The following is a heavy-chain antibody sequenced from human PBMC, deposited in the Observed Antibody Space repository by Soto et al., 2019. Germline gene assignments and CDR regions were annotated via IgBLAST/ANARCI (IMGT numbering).Heavy chain of an antibody. CDR2: IYYSGST. D-gene: IGHD3-16*01. V-gene: IGHV4-31*03. CDR3: ARVQTLFGIINGFDY. J-gene: IGHJ4*02. Sequence: RSLTCTVTGASINSAGYYWSWIRQHPGKGLEWIGDIYYSGSTHYNPSLKSRVSISVDTSESQFSLKVTSVTAADTAVYFCARVQTLFGIINGFDYWGQGTLVT. CDR1: GASINSAGYY.